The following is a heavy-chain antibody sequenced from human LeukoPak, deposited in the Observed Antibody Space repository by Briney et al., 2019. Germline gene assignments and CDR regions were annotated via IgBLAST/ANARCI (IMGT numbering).Heavy chain of an antibody. Sequence: SETLSLTCAVYGGSLSGYYWSWIRQPPGKGLEWIGEINHSGSTNYNPSLKSRVTISVDTSKNQFSQKLSSVTAADTAVYYCARVGSNYDFWSGYYVAEYFQHWGQGTLVTVSS. CDR1: GGSLSGYY. V-gene: IGHV4-34*01. CDR2: INHSGST. D-gene: IGHD3-3*01. J-gene: IGHJ1*01. CDR3: ARVGSNYDFWSGYYVAEYFQH.